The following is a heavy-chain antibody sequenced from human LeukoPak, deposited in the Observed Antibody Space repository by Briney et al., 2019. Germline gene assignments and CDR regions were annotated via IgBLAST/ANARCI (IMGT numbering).Heavy chain of an antibody. CDR2: IYSGSST. CDR3: ARPYSSGWYGDFDY. V-gene: IGHV3-53*04. CDR1: GFTVSSNY. D-gene: IGHD6-19*01. Sequence: GGSLRLSCAASGFTVSSNYMSWARQAPGKGLEWVSVIYSGSSTYYADSVKGRFTISRHNSKNTPYLQMNSLRAEDTALYYCARPYSSGWYGDFDYWGQGTLVTVSS. J-gene: IGHJ4*02.